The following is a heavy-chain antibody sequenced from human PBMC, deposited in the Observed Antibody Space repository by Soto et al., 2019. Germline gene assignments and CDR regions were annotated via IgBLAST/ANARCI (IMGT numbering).Heavy chain of an antibody. D-gene: IGHD3-22*01. J-gene: IGHJ4*02. CDR1: GGSISFSGYY. CDR3: ARVTYYYESSSSGSIDY. Sequence: QLQLQESGPGLVEPSETLSLTCTVSGGSISFSGYYWGWIRQPPGKGLDWIGSIYYRGSTNYNPSPNGRATISVDTSKNQLVLNRSSVTAADTAVYYCARVTYYYESSSSGSIDYWGQGTLVTVSS. CDR2: IYYRGST. V-gene: IGHV4-39*01.